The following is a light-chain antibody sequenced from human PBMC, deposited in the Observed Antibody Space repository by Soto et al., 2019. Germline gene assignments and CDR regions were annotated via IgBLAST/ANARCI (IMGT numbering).Light chain of an antibody. CDR3: ATWDDSLNGPL. V-gene: IGLV1-44*01. J-gene: IGLJ3*02. CDR1: SSNIGSNS. Sequence: QSVLTQPPSASGTPGQRVTISCSGISSNIGSNSVNWYQQLPGTAPKLLMFSDSQRPSGVPDRFSGSKSGTSASLAISGPQSEDEADYYCATWDDSLNGPLFGGGTKVTVL. CDR2: SDS.